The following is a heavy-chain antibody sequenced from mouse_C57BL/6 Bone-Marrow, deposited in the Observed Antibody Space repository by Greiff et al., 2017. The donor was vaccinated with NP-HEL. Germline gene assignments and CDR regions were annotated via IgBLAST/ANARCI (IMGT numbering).Heavy chain of an antibody. CDR2: IRSKRSNYAT. J-gene: IGHJ3*01. V-gene: IGHV10-3*01. CDR1: GFTFTTYA. CDR3: VRDWDYSNSCFAY. Sequence: VMLVESGGGLVQPKGSLKLSCDASGFTFTTYAMHWVRQAPGKGLEWVARIRSKRSNYATYYADSVKDRFTISSDDSKIMLYLQMNNLKTDDTAMYYCVRDWDYSNSCFAYWGQGTLGTVSA. D-gene: IGHD2-5*01.